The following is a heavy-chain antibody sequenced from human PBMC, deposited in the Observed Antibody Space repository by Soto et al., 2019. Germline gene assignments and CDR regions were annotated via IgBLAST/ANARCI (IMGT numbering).Heavy chain of an antibody. V-gene: IGHV1-8*02. J-gene: IGHJ4*02. CDR2: MNPNSGNT. CDR1: GYTFTGYY. D-gene: IGHD3-3*01. CDR3: ARGPSIRGYYDFWSGYYYYFDY. Sequence: ASVKVSCKASGYTFTGYYMHWVRQATGQGLEWMGWMNPNSGNTGYAQKFQGRVTMTRNTSISTAYMELSSLRSEDTAVYYCARGPSIRGYYDFWSGYYYYFDYWGQGTLVTVSS.